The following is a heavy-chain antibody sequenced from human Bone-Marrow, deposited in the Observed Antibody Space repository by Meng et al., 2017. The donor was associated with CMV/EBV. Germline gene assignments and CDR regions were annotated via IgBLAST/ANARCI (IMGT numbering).Heavy chain of an antibody. Sequence: SVKVSCKASGGTFSSYAISWVRQAPGQGLEWMGGIIPILGIANYAQKFQGRVTITADKSTSTAYMELSSLRSEDTAVYYCARAERWLQLKRYYYYGMDVWGQGTTVTVSS. J-gene: IGHJ6*02. D-gene: IGHD5-24*01. V-gene: IGHV1-69*10. CDR2: IIPILGIA. CDR1: GGTFSSYA. CDR3: ARAERWLQLKRYYYYGMDV.